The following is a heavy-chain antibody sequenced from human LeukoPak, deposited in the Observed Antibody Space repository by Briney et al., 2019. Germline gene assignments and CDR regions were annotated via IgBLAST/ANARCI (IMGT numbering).Heavy chain of an antibody. CDR1: GGSFSGYY. J-gene: IGHJ6*03. V-gene: IGHV4-34*01. D-gene: IGHD4-11*01. CDR3: ARAVITNYYYYYYMDV. Sequence: SETLSLTCAVYGGSFSGYYWSWIRQPPGEGLEWIGEINHSGSTNYNPSLKSRVTISVDTSKNQFSLKLSSVTAADTAVYYCARAVITNYYYYYYMDVWGKGTTVTVSS. CDR2: INHSGST.